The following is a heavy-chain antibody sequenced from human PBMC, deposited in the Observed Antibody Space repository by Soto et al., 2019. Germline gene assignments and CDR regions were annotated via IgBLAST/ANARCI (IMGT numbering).Heavy chain of an antibody. Sequence: SETLSLTCTVSGGSISRSNWSWAFYPPGKGLECIGYLYYIGIPNYNPSLNSRVTLSVDTSKNRFSLKLSSVTAADTAVYYFAREGVSSSWYNYYGMDVWGQGTTVT. V-gene: IGHV4-59*01. CDR2: LYYIGIP. D-gene: IGHD6-13*01. CDR3: AREGVSSSWYNYYGMDV. CDR1: GGSISRSN. J-gene: IGHJ6*02.